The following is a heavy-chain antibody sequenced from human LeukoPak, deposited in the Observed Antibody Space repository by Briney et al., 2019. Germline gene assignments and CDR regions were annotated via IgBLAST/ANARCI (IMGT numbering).Heavy chain of an antibody. CDR2: VIPIFGTA. J-gene: IGHJ6*02. CDR3: ARTWEPSYYYYGMDV. CDR1: GGTFSSYA. Sequence: GSSVKVSCKASGGTFSSYAISWVRQAPGQGLEWMGGVIPIFGTANYAQKFQGRVAITADESTSTAYMELSSLRSEDTAVYYCARTWEPSYYYYGMDVWGQGTTVTVSS. V-gene: IGHV1-69*01. D-gene: IGHD1-26*01.